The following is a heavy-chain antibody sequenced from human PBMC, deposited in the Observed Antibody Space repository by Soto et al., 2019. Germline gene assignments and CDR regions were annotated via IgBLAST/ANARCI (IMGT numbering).Heavy chain of an antibody. CDR3: AKDGGEGGMDV. J-gene: IGHJ6*02. V-gene: IGHV3-30*18. CDR2: ISYDGSNK. D-gene: IGHD3-16*01. Sequence: GGSLRLSCAASGFTFSSYGMHWVRQAPGKGLEWVAVISYDGSNKYYADSVKGRFTISRDNSKNTLYLQMNSLRAEDTAVYYCAKDGGEGGMDVWGQGTTVTVSS. CDR1: GFTFSSYG.